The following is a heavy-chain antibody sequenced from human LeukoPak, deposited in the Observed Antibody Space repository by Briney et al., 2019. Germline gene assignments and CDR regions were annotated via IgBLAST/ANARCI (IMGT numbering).Heavy chain of an antibody. V-gene: IGHV1-69*05. CDR2: IIPIFGTA. D-gene: IGHD4-23*01. Sequence: SVKVSCKASGGTFSSYAISWVRQAPGQGLEWMGRIIPIFGTANYAQKFQGRVTITTDESTSTACMELSSLRSEDTAVYYCASRGGYGGNSEVFDYWGQGTLVTVSS. CDR1: GGTFSSYA. J-gene: IGHJ4*02. CDR3: ASRGGYGGNSEVFDY.